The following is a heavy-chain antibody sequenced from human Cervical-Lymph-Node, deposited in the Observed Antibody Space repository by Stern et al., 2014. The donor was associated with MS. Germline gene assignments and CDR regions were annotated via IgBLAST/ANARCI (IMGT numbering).Heavy chain of an antibody. J-gene: IGHJ6*02. CDR3: TTLPFTVTTASYTYGMVV. CDR2: INSAGNVT. CDR1: GFTFRRYW. V-gene: IGHV3-74*03. Sequence: EMQLVESGGGLVQPGGSLRLSCVASGFTFRRYWMHWVRQAPGKGLVWVSRINSAGNVTTYADSVKGRFTIYSDNAKNTLYLHMNSLRADDTAVYYCTTLPFTVTTASYTYGMVVWGQGTTVTVSS. D-gene: IGHD4-17*01.